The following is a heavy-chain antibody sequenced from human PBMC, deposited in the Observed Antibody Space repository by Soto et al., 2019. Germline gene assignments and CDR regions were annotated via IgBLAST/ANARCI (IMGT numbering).Heavy chain of an antibody. J-gene: IGHJ4*02. CDR1: GFTFSNAW. CDR3: TTDPTITMIVVVN. D-gene: IGHD3-22*01. Sequence: GGSLRLSCAASGFTFSNAWISWVRQAPGKGLEWVGRIKSKTDGGTTDYAAPVKGRFTISRDDSKNTLYLQMNSLKTEDTAVYYCTTDPTITMIVVVNRGQGTLVTVSS. CDR2: IKSKTDGGTT. V-gene: IGHV3-15*01.